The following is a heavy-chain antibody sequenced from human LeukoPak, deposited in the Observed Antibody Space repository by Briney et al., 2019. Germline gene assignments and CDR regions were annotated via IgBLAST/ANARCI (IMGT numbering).Heavy chain of an antibody. CDR1: GGSFSGYY. D-gene: IGHD3-3*01. CDR3: ARARAVYDFWSGYYIHYFDY. CDR2: INHSGST. J-gene: IGHJ4*02. V-gene: IGHV4-34*01. Sequence: SETLSLTCAVYGGSFSGYYWSWIRQPPGKGLEWIGEINHSGSTNYNPSLKSRVTISVDTPKNQFSLKLSSVTAADTAVYYCARARAVYDFWSGYYIHYFDYWGQGTLVTVSS.